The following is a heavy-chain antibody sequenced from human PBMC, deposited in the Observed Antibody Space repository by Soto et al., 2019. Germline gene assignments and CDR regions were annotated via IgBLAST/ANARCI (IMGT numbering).Heavy chain of an antibody. J-gene: IGHJ5*02. D-gene: IGHD1-1*01. CDR2: IYATGTT. Sequence: SETLSLTCTVSGGSISSYYWSWIRKSAGKGLEWIGRIYATGTTDYNPSPKSRVMMSVDTSKKQFSLKLRSVTAADTVVYYCVRDGTKTLRDWFDPWGQGISVTVSS. CDR1: GGSISSYY. CDR3: VRDGTKTLRDWFDP. V-gene: IGHV4-4*07.